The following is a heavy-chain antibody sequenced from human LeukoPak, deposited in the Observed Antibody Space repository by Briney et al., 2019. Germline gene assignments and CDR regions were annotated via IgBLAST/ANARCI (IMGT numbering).Heavy chain of an antibody. Sequence: ASVKVSCKASGYTFNTYGISWVRQAPGQGPEWMGWINTQNGNTNYAQKLQDRVTMTKDTSTSTAYMELRSLTSDDTAVYYCARKTIGYHWFDPWGQGTLVTVSS. CDR2: INTQNGNT. V-gene: IGHV1-18*01. J-gene: IGHJ5*02. D-gene: IGHD5-12*01. CDR1: GYTFNTYG. CDR3: ARKTIGYHWFDP.